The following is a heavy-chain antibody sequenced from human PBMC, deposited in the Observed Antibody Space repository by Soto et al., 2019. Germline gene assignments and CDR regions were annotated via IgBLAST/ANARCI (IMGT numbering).Heavy chain of an antibody. CDR3: ARDKRREPYNWNDVGGYYYGMDV. V-gene: IGHV1-69*01. CDR1: GGTFSSYA. D-gene: IGHD1-20*01. J-gene: IGHJ6*02. Sequence: QVQLVQSGAEVKKPGSSVKVSCKASGGTFSSYAISWVRQAPGQGLEWMGGIIPIFGTANYAQKFQGRVTITADESTSTAYMELSSLRSEDTAVYYCARDKRREPYNWNDVGGYYYGMDVWGQGTTVTVSS. CDR2: IIPIFGTA.